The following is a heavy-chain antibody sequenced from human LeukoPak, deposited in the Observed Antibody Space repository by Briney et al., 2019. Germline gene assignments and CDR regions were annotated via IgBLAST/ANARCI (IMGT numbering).Heavy chain of an antibody. CDR3: AKRGVVIRVFLVGFHKEAYYFDS. V-gene: IGHV3-23*01. D-gene: IGHD3-10*01. CDR2: ISGSGGGT. J-gene: IGHJ4*02. Sequence: GGSLRLSCAVSGITLSNYGMSWVRQAPGKGLEWVAGISGSGGGTNYADSVKGRFTISRDNPKNTLFLQMNSLRVEDTAVYFCAKRGVVIRVFLVGFHKEAYYFDSWGQGALVTVSS. CDR1: GITLSNYG.